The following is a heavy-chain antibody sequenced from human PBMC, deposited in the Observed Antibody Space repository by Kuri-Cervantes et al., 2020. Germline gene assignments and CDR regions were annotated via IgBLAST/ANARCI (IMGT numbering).Heavy chain of an antibody. J-gene: IGHJ6*03. V-gene: IGHV4-38-2*01. CDR3: ARGPFGEVTNFYYYYYMDV. CDR2: IYYSGST. Sequence: SETLSLTCAVSGYSISSGYYWGWIRQPPGKGLEWIGYIYYSGSTYYNPSLKSRINISIDTSKNQFSLKLSSVTAADTAVYYCARGPFGEVTNFYYYYYMDVWGKGTTVTVSS. CDR1: GYSISSGYY. D-gene: IGHD3-3*01.